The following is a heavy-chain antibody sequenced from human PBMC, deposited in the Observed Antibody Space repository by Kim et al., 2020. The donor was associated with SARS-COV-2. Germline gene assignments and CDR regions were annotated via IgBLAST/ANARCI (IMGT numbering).Heavy chain of an antibody. CDR3: ARGKTTMVRGVKGSPFDY. J-gene: IGHJ4*02. CDR2: INHSGST. Sequence: SETLSLTCAVYGGSFSGYYWSWIRQPPGKGLEWIGEINHSGSTNYNPSLKSRVTISVDTSKNQFSLKLSSVTAADTAVYYCARGKTTMVRGVKGSPFDYWGQGTLVTVSS. D-gene: IGHD3-10*01. V-gene: IGHV4-34*01. CDR1: GGSFSGYY.